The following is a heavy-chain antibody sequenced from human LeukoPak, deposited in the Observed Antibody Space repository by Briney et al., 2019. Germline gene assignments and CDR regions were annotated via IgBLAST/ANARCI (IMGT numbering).Heavy chain of an antibody. D-gene: IGHD3-22*01. CDR2: IYYSGST. CDR3: ARQSYDSSGYYYFDY. CDR1: GGSISSSSYY. V-gene: IGHV4-39*01. J-gene: IGHJ4*02. Sequence: SETLSLTCTVSGGSISSSSYYWGWIRQPPGKGLEWIGSIYYSGSTYYNPSLKSRVTIFVDTSKNQFSLKLSSVTAADTAVYYCARQSYDSSGYYYFDYWGQGTLVTVSS.